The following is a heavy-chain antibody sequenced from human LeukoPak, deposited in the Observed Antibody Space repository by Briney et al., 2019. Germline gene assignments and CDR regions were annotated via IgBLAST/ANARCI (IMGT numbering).Heavy chain of an antibody. CDR2: ISASGGST. Sequence: GGSLRLSCAASGFTFSSYAMSWVRQAPGKGLEWVSAISASGGSTNNADSVKGRFTISRDNSKSILYLQMNSLRAEDTAVYYCAKISLYDFWSGYYKPYWYFDLWGRGTLVTVSS. J-gene: IGHJ2*01. V-gene: IGHV3-23*01. CDR3: AKISLYDFWSGYYKPYWYFDL. D-gene: IGHD3-3*01. CDR1: GFTFSSYA.